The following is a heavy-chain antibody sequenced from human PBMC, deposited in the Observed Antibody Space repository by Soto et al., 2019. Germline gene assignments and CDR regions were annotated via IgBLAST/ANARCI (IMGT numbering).Heavy chain of an antibody. J-gene: IGHJ5*02. CDR1: GFTFSSYA. D-gene: IGHD1-26*01. V-gene: IGHV3-23*01. CDR3: AKSRWELLT. Sequence: EEQLLESGGGLVQPGGSLRLTCAASGFTFSSYAMSWVRQAPGKGLEWVASMTASSGSGGSKIYADSVKGRFTIYRDNSAHTLYLQMNSLGAEDTALYYCAKSRWELLTWGQGTLVTVSS. CDR2: SSGSGGSK.